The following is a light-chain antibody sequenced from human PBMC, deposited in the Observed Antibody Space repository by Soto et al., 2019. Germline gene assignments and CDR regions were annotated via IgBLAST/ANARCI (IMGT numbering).Light chain of an antibody. J-gene: IGLJ3*02. Sequence: QSALTQPASVSGSPGQSITISCTGTTNDIAVYSYVAWYQQHPGKAPNLMIYDVTTRPSGVSDRFSGSKSGDTASLTISGLQAEDEAIYYCSSYRSGSTTVVSGGGTQLTVL. CDR1: TNDIAVYSY. CDR2: DVT. CDR3: SSYRSGSTTVV. V-gene: IGLV2-14*03.